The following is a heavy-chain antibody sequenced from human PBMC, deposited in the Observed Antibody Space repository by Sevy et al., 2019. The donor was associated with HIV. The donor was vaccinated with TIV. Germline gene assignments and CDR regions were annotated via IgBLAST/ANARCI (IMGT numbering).Heavy chain of an antibody. J-gene: IGHJ3*02. CDR2: INHSGST. D-gene: IGHD2-2*01. V-gene: IGHV4-34*01. CDR3: TRHCSSTTCSHAFDI. Sequence: SETLSLTCDVYGGSFSGYYWIWIRQPPGKGLEWIGEINHSGSTNYNPSLKSRVTISEDTSKNQFSLKLSSVTAADTAVYYCTRHCSSTTCSHAFDIWGQGTMVTVSS. CDR1: GGSFSGYY.